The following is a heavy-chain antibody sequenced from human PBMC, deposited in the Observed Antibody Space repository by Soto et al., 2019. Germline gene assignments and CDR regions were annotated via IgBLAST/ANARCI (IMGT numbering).Heavy chain of an antibody. V-gene: IGHV3-48*02. Sequence: EVQLVESGGGLVQPGGSLRLSCAASGFTFSSYSMNWVRQAPGKGLGWVSYISSSSSTIYYADSVKGRFTISRDNAKNSLYLQMNSLRDEDTAVYYCAKPSRRDGYNYYFDYWGQGTLVTVSS. CDR1: GFTFSSYS. D-gene: IGHD5-12*01. CDR3: AKPSRRDGYNYYFDY. J-gene: IGHJ4*02. CDR2: ISSSSSTI.